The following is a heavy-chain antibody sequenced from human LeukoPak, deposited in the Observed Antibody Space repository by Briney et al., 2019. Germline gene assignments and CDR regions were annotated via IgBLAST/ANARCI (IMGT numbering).Heavy chain of an antibody. J-gene: IGHJ6*03. CDR3: ARGGTKLGINYYYYMDV. CDR2: ISSSSSYI. Sequence: GGSLRLSCAASGFTFSSYSMNWVRQAPGKGLEWVSSISSSSSYIYYADSVKGRFTISRDNAKNSLYLQMNSLRAEDTAVYYCARGGTKLGINYYYYMDVWGKGTTVTVSS. V-gene: IGHV3-21*01. D-gene: IGHD7-27*01. CDR1: GFTFSSYS.